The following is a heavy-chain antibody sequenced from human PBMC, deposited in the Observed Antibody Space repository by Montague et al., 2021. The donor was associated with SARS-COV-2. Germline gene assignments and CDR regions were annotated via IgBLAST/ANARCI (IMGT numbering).Heavy chain of an antibody. CDR1: GDSISSTVYY. CDR3: VRVAWFGELSLADY. CDR2: IYHTGIT. Sequence: SETLSLTCTVAGDSISSTVYYWGWMRQPPGKRLEWIGTIYHTGITHYNPSLKSRVTLSVDTSKNQLPLNVTSVTAADTAVYFCVRVAWFGELSLADYWGQGTLVAVSS. D-gene: IGHD3-10*01. J-gene: IGHJ4*02. V-gene: IGHV4-39*06.